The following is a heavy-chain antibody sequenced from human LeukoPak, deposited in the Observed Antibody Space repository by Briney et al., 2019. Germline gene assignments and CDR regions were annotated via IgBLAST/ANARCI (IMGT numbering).Heavy chain of an antibody. J-gene: IGHJ4*02. CDR1: GGSISISSYY. D-gene: IGHD6-19*01. CDR3: ASRSSSSGWLGLQTYYFDY. V-gene: IGHV4-39*07. Sequence: SETLSLTCTVSGGSISISSYYWGWICQPPGKGLEWIGSIYYSGSTYYNPSLKSRVTISVDKSKNQFSLKLSSVTAADTAVYYCASRSSSSGWLGLQTYYFDYWGQGTLVTVSS. CDR2: IYYSGST.